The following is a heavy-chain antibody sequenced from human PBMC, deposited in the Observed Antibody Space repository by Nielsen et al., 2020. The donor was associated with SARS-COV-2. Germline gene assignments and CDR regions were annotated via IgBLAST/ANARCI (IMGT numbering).Heavy chain of an antibody. CDR1: GFIFSNYR. Sequence: GESLKISCAASGFIFSNYRMHWVRQAPGKGLDWVAVISYDGSNDFYADSVKGRFTISRDNSKNTLYLQMNSLRAEDTVIYYCARGAGRYWEATYFDYWGQGTLVTVSS. V-gene: IGHV3-30-3*01. CDR3: ARGAGRYWEATYFDY. J-gene: IGHJ4*02. CDR2: ISYDGSND. D-gene: IGHD3-10*01.